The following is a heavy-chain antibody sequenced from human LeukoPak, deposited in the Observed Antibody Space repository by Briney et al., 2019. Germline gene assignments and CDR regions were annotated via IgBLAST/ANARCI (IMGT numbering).Heavy chain of an antibody. Sequence: GGSLRLSCASSGLDVSSTYMSWIRQAPGKGLEWVSTAFVGGDTYYAASVKGRFTLSKDSSRNTTFLQMHGLRPEDTAVYYCARDQLDHWGQGTLVAVSP. CDR1: GLDVSSTY. D-gene: IGHD5-24*01. CDR3: ARDQLDH. V-gene: IGHV3-53*01. CDR2: AFVGGDT. J-gene: IGHJ4*02.